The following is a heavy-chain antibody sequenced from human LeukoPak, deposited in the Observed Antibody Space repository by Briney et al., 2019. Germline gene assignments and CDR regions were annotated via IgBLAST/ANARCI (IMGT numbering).Heavy chain of an antibody. CDR2: IYYSGST. J-gene: IGHJ5*02. Sequence: SETLSLTCTVSGGSISISSNYWGWIRQPPGKGLEWIGNIYYSGSTYYNPSLKTRVTIFVDTSKNQFSLKLSSVTAADTAVYYCARRRFSTNWFDPWGRGTLVTVSS. V-gene: IGHV4-39*01. D-gene: IGHD3-16*01. CDR1: GGSISISSNY. CDR3: ARRRFSTNWFDP.